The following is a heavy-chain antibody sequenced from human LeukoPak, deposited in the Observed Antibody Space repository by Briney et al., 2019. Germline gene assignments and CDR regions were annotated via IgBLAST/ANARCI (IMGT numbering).Heavy chain of an antibody. CDR1: GGTFSSYA. J-gene: IGHJ4*02. Sequence: ASVKVSCKASGGTFSSYAISWVRQAPGQGLEWMGRIIPIFGTANYAQKFQGRATITTDESTSTAYMELSSLRSEDTAVYYCARESPTMLDFDYWGQGTLVTVSS. D-gene: IGHD3-10*02. CDR3: ARESPTMLDFDY. V-gene: IGHV1-69*05. CDR2: IIPIFGTA.